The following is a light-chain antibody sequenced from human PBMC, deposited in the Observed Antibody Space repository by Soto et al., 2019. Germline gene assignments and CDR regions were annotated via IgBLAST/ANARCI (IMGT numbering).Light chain of an antibody. CDR2: GAY. Sequence: ETEMTQSPATLSPSPGDRVTLTCRASQSARSKLVCYQKKPGQAKRLLYDGAYTRGGGLPGRCSGSACATDFTLTSSRLAHEVFAVYYCQQYSNSRWTFGQGTKVDIK. CDR3: QQYSNSRWT. J-gene: IGKJ1*01. V-gene: IGKV3-15*01. CDR1: QSARSK.